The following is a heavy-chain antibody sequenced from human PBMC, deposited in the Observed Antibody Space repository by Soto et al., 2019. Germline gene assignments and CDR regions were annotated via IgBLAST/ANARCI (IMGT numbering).Heavy chain of an antibody. V-gene: IGHV3-23*01. CDR2: ITGSDGRT. CDR1: EFTFKNYA. J-gene: IGHJ4*02. CDR3: AKATYDTTFYKSSLDN. Sequence: VQLLESGGGLVHPGGSLRLSCAASEFTFKNYAMTWVRRAPGKGLEWVSLITGSDGRTYYADSVKGRFTISRDNSNNTLFLQMYSLRHEDTALYYCAKATYDTTFYKSSLDNWGQGTLVTVSS. D-gene: IGHD3-22*01.